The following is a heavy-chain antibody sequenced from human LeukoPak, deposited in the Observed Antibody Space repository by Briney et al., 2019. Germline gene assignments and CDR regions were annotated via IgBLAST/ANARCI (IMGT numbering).Heavy chain of an antibody. J-gene: IGHJ5*02. D-gene: IGHD5-12*01. V-gene: IGHV4-4*07. CDR2: IYSTGTT. Sequence: SETLSLTCTVSGGSISSYYWSWIRQPAGKGLEWIGRIYSTGTTYYKPSLKSRVTMSVDTAHNQFFLKLNSVTAADTAVYYCAREARSGYEGFWSDPWGQGTVVTVSS. CDR1: GGSISSYY. CDR3: AREARSGYEGFWSDP.